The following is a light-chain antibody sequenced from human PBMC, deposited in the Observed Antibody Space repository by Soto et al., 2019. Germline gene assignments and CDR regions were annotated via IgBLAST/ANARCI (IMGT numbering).Light chain of an antibody. V-gene: IGKV1-5*01. CDR3: QQYNNYWT. Sequence: DIQMTQSPSTLAASVGETVTVTCRASQSVRGWLAWSQPXPGEAPQLLIYDASSSESGAPSRFSGSGSGTEFTLTISSLSPDDLATYYCQQYNNYWTFGQGTQVDIK. CDR1: QSVRGW. CDR2: DAS. J-gene: IGKJ1*01.